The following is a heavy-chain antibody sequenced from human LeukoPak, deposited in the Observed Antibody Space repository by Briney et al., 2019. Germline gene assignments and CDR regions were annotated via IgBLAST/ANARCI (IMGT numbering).Heavy chain of an antibody. CDR2: IYYSGST. J-gene: IGHJ5*02. D-gene: IGHD2-2*02. CDR1: GGSFSGYY. Sequence: PSETLSLTCAVYGGSFSGYYWSWIRQPPGKGLEWIGYIYYSGSTNYNPSLKSRVTISVDTSKNQFSLKLSSVTAADTAVYYCARDSPDCGSTTCYKDWFDPWGQGTLVTVSS. CDR3: ARDSPDCGSTTCYKDWFDP. V-gene: IGHV4-59*01.